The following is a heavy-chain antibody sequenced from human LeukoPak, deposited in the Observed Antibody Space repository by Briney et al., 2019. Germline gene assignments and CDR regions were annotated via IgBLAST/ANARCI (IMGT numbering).Heavy chain of an antibody. Sequence: GRSLRLSCAAPGFTFSSYGMHWVRQAPGKGLEWVAVISYDGSNKYYADSVKGRFTISRDNSKNTLYLQMNSLRAEDTAVYYCAKAKTNWEVDYWGQGTLVTVSS. J-gene: IGHJ4*02. CDR1: GFTFSSYG. D-gene: IGHD7-27*01. CDR3: AKAKTNWEVDY. V-gene: IGHV3-30*18. CDR2: ISYDGSNK.